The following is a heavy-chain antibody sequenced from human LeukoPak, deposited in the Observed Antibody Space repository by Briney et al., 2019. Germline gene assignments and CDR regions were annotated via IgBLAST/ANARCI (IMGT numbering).Heavy chain of an antibody. Sequence: GGSLRLSCAAPVFTSSSYWLHWVRQAPRKGLVWVSRINSDGSSTSYADSVKGRFTISRDNAKNTLYLQMNSLRAEDTAVYYRARDIVVVPAADYYMDVWGKGTTVTVSS. CDR2: INSDGSST. CDR1: VFTSSSYW. V-gene: IGHV3-74*01. CDR3: ARDIVVVPAADYYMDV. D-gene: IGHD2-2*01. J-gene: IGHJ6*03.